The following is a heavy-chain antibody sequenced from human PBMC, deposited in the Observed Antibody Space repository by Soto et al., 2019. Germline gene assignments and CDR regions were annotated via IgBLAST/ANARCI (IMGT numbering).Heavy chain of an antibody. CDR3: ARSGDNYNRLDY. V-gene: IGHV3-11*06. Sequence: GGSLRLSCEGSGFTFSDYYISWIRQAPGKGLEWISYSSNSGTFSRYADSVKGRFSISRDNTKNLLYLQMNSLRAEDTAVYYCARSGDNYNRLDYWGQGTPVTVSS. CDR2: SSNSGTFS. CDR1: GFTFSDYY. D-gene: IGHD1-1*01. J-gene: IGHJ4*02.